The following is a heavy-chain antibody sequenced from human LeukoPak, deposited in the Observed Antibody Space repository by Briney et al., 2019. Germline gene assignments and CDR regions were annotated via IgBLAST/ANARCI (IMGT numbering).Heavy chain of an antibody. D-gene: IGHD2-2*01. Sequence: SETLSLTCTVSGGSISSYYWSWIRQPPGKGLEWIGYIYYSGSTNYNPSLKSRVTISVDTSKNQFSLKLSSVTAADTAVYYCARHQIGYCSSTSCSNWFDPWGQGTLVTVSS. CDR2: IYYSGST. CDR1: GGSISSYY. V-gene: IGHV4-59*01. CDR3: ARHQIGYCSSTSCSNWFDP. J-gene: IGHJ5*02.